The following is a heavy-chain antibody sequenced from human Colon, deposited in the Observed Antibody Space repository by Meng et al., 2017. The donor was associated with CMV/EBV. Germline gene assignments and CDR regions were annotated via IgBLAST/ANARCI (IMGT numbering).Heavy chain of an antibody. J-gene: IGHJ6*02. CDR1: GINFNIYA. CDR2: IKQDGSEK. D-gene: IGHD3-3*01. Sequence: GGSLRLSCAVSGINFNIYAMTWVRQAPGKGLEWVANIKQDGSEKYYVGSVEGRFTISRDNAKNALYLQMNSLRAEDTAVYYCTRDNGGYYSSYSYYGMDVWGQGTTVTVSS. V-gene: IGHV3-7*01. CDR3: TRDNGGYYSSYSYYGMDV.